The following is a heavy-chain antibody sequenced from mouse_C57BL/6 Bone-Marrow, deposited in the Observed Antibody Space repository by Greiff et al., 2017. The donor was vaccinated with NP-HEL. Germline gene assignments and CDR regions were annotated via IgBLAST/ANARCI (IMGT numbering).Heavy chain of an antibody. Sequence: VQLQQSVAELVRPGASVKLSCTASGFNIKNTYMHWVKQRPEQGLEWIGRIDPANGNTKYAPKFQGKATITADTSSNTAYLQLSRLTSEDTAIYYCARREGYYYGSRPRWYFDVWGTGTTVTVSS. CDR1: GFNIKNTY. J-gene: IGHJ1*03. D-gene: IGHD1-1*01. V-gene: IGHV14-3*01. CDR3: ARREGYYYGSRPRWYFDV. CDR2: IDPANGNT.